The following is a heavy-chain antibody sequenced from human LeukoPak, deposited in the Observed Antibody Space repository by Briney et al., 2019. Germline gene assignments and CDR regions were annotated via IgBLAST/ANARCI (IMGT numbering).Heavy chain of an antibody. J-gene: IGHJ4*02. V-gene: IGHV4-39*01. CDR1: GGSINNSRYY. Sequence: SETLSLTCAVSGGSINNSRYYWGWIRQPPGKGLEWIGSIYHNGSTYYNPSLKTRVAISVDTSKNQFSMKVYSVTAADTAMYYCSPRAQRGFDFWGQGIQVTVSS. CDR3: SPRAQRGFDF. CDR2: IYHNGST.